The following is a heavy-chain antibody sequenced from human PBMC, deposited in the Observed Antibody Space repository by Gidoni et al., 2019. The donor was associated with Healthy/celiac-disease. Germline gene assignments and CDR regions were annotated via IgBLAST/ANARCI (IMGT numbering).Heavy chain of an antibody. CDR3: ARDITIFGVVNWFDP. CDR1: GYTFTSYY. J-gene: IGHJ5*02. V-gene: IGHV1-46*01. Sequence: QVQLVQSGAEVKKPGASVKVSCKASGYTFTSYYMHWVRQAPGQGLEWMGIINPSGGSTSYAQKFQGRVTMTRDTSTSTVYMELSSLRSEDTAVYYCARDITIFGVVNWFDPWGQGTLVTVSS. CDR2: INPSGGST. D-gene: IGHD3-3*01.